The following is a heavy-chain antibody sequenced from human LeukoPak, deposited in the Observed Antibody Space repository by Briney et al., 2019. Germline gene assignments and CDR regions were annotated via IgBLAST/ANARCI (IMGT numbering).Heavy chain of an antibody. J-gene: IGHJ4*02. V-gene: IGHV4-34*01. D-gene: IGHD2-21*02. CDR1: GGSFSGYY. CDR2: IYHSGTT. CDR3: AGRGDGSPQIDY. Sequence: PSETLSLTCAVYGGSFSGYYWSWIRQPPGKGLEWIGEIYHSGTTNYNPSLKTRVTISVDKSKNQFSLKLSSVTAADTAVYYCAGRGDGSPQIDYWGQGTLVTVSS.